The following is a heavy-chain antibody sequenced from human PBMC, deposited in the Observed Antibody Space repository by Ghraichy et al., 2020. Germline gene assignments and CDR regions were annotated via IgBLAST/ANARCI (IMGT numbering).Heavy chain of an antibody. D-gene: IGHD2-21*02. J-gene: IGHJ6*02. CDR2: IYYSGST. V-gene: IGHV4-59*01. CDR1: GGSISSYY. CDR3: ARDRPYCGGDCYSDQAYYGMDV. Sequence: SETLSLTCTVSGGSISSYYWSWIRQPPGKGLEWIGYIYYSGSTNYNPSLKSRVTISVDTSKNQFSLKLSSVTAADTAVYYCARDRPYCGGDCYSDQAYYGMDVWGQGTTVTVSS.